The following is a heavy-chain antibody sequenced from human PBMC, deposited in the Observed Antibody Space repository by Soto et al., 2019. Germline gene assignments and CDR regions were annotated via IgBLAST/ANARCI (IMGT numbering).Heavy chain of an antibody. D-gene: IGHD3-10*01. Sequence: QVQLQESGPGLVKPSETLSLSCTVSGGSFTSYYWGWIRQPPGKEMEWIGYVHHSWGSAYNPSLPSRVAISLDPSKSQFSLKLTSVTATDTALYYCARQGFGPLHGLVDVWGQGTTVIVSS. J-gene: IGHJ6*02. CDR2: VHHSWGS. CDR1: GGSFTSYY. V-gene: IGHV4-59*08. CDR3: ARQGFGPLHGLVDV.